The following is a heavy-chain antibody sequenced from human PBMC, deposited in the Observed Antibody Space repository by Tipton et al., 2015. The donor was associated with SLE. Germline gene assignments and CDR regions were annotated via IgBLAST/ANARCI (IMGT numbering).Heavy chain of an antibody. CDR3: ARRGGIVVSGDYFDY. CDR1: GFTFSSYA. CDR2: IRNDGSNK. D-gene: IGHD3-22*01. V-gene: IGHV3-30*02. J-gene: IGHJ4*02. Sequence: SLRLSCAASGFTFSSYAMHWVRQAPGKGLEWVAFIRNDGSNKDYADSVKGRFTISRDNSKNTLYLQMNSLRVEDTAVYYCARRGGIVVSGDYFDYWGQGTLVTVSS.